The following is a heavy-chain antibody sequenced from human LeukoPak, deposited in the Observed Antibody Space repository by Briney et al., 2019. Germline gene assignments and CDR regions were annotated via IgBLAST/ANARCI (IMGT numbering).Heavy chain of an antibody. CDR3: AKDGGPYPDY. V-gene: IGHV1-18*04. D-gene: IGHD3-16*01. Sequence: ASVKVSCKASGYTFTAYSMHWVRQAPGQGLEWMGWISANNGNTNYAQRFQGRVTMTTDTSTSTAYMELRSLRSDDTAVYYCAKDGGPYPDYWGQGTLVTVSS. J-gene: IGHJ4*02. CDR2: ISANNGNT. CDR1: GYTFTAYS.